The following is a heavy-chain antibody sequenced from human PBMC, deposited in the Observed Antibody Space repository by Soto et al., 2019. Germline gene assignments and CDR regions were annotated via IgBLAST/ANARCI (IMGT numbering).Heavy chain of an antibody. Sequence: EVQLVESGGGLVQPGGSLRLSCAASGLTFSDYAMNWVHQAPGKGLEWVSYISSSSDSKYYADSVEGRFTISRDNAKRSLSLQMNSLRDEDTGVYFCVRAACGDCYGYGFWGQGTLVTVSS. V-gene: IGHV3-48*02. CDR1: GLTFSDYA. J-gene: IGHJ4*02. D-gene: IGHD5-18*01. CDR3: VRAACGDCYGYGF. CDR2: ISSSSDSK.